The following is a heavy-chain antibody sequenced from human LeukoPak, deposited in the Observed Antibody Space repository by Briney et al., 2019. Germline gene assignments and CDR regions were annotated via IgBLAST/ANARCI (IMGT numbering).Heavy chain of an antibody. J-gene: IGHJ4*02. CDR3: ARESYDSSGNDFDY. Sequence: VKVSCXAXXXTFTXXYXHWVRQAPGQGLEWMGWINPNSGGTNYAQKCQGRVTMTRETAISTAYMERSRLRDDDTAVYYCARESYDSSGNDFDYWGQGTLVTVSS. CDR1: XXTFTXXY. CDR2: INPNSGGT. V-gene: IGHV1-2*02. D-gene: IGHD3-22*01.